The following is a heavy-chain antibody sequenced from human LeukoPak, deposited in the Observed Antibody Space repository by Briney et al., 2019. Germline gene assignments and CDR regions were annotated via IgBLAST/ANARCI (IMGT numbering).Heavy chain of an antibody. CDR3: ATRSGAFWSGFEN. CDR2: FDPEQATT. D-gene: IGHD3-3*01. Sequence: ASVKVSCKVSGYSLRDLNIQWVRQAPGEGLECIGGFDPEQATTTYAQNFQGRLTMTEEISTDTVYMELTRLTSEDTAVYYCATRSGAFWSGFENWGQGTLVTVSS. CDR1: GYSLRDLN. J-gene: IGHJ4*02. V-gene: IGHV1-24*01.